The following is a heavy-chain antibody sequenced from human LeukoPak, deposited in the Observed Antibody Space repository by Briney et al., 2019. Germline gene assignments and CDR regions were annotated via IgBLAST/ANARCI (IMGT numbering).Heavy chain of an antibody. D-gene: IGHD5-18*01. J-gene: IGHJ6*02. Sequence: SETLSLTCTVSGGSISSYYWSWIRQPARKGLEWIGRIYTSGSTNYNPSLKSRVTMSVDTSKNQFSLKLSSVTAADTAVYYCARTGYSYGYSYYYYGMDVWGQGTTVTVSS. CDR2: IYTSGST. V-gene: IGHV4-4*07. CDR3: ARTGYSYGYSYYYYGMDV. CDR1: GGSISSYY.